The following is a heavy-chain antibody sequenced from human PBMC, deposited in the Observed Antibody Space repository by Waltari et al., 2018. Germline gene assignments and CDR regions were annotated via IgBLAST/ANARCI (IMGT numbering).Heavy chain of an antibody. D-gene: IGHD2-2*01. J-gene: IGHJ4*02. V-gene: IGHV4-31*03. Sequence: QVQLQESGPGLVKPSQTLSLTCTVSGGSISSGGYYWSWIRQHPGKGLEWIGYSYYSGGTYYNQTRKSRGTIAVDRSKNQFSRKLSVVTAAETAVYYCASIQTYCSSTSCTSFDYWGQGTLVTVSS. CDR2: SYYSGGT. CDR1: GGSISSGGYY. CDR3: ASIQTYCSSTSCTSFDY.